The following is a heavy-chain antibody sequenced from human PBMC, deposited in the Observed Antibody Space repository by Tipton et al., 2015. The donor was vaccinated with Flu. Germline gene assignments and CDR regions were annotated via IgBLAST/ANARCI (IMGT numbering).Heavy chain of an antibody. V-gene: IGHV3-74*01. CDR1: GFPFSGHW. CDR2: IASDGSIT. CDR3: ARPGGGNDVAFDI. Sequence: GSLRLSCAASGFPFSGHWMHWVRQAPGKGLVWVSRIASDGSITTYADSVKGRFTISRDNAKNTLYLQMNSLRVEDTAVYYCARPGGGNDVAFDIWGQGTMVTVSS. J-gene: IGHJ3*02. D-gene: IGHD1-1*01.